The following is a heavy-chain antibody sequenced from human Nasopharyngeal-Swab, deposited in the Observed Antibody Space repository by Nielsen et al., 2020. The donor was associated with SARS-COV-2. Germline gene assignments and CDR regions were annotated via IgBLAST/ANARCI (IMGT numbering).Heavy chain of an antibody. CDR3: ARGGITIFGVVSNLDY. D-gene: IGHD3-3*01. Sequence: WVRQAPGQGLEWMGGIIPIFGTANYAQKFQGRVTITADESTSTAYMELSSLRSEDTAVYYCARGGITIFGVVSNLDYWGQGTLVTVPS. V-gene: IGHV1-69*01. J-gene: IGHJ4*02. CDR2: IIPIFGTA.